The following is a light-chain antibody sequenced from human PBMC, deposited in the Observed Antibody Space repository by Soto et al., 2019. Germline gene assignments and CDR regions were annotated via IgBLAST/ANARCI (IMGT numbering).Light chain of an antibody. V-gene: IGKV3-11*01. Sequence: EIVFTQSPTTLSLSPGERATLSCQASQSVSSYLAWYQQKPGQAPRLLIYDASNRATGIPARFSGSGSGTDFTLTISSLEPEDFAVYYCQQRSNWPITFGQGTRLEIK. CDR1: QSVSSY. CDR3: QQRSNWPIT. CDR2: DAS. J-gene: IGKJ5*01.